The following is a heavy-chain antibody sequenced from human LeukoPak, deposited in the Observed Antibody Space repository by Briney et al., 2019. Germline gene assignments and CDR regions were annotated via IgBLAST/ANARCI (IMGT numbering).Heavy chain of an antibody. J-gene: IGHJ6*03. V-gene: IGHV1-3*01. CDR1: GYTFTSYA. Sequence: ASVKVSCKASGYTFTSYAMHWVRQAPGQRLEWMGWINAGNGNTKYSQKFQGRVTITRDTSAGTAYMELRSLRSDDTAVYYCARDRPIVVVPAAPVYYYYMDVWGKGTTVTVSS. CDR3: ARDRPIVVVPAAPVYYYYMDV. D-gene: IGHD2-2*01. CDR2: INAGNGNT.